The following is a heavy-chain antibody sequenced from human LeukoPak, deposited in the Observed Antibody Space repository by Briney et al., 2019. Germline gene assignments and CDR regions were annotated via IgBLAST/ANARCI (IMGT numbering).Heavy chain of an antibody. CDR1: GFTFSSYG. J-gene: IGHJ6*04. V-gene: IGHV3-33*08. D-gene: IGHD3-16*01. CDR3: AKGGHLDV. CDR2: IWYGGSNK. Sequence: GGSLRLSCAASGFTFSSYGMHWVRQAPGKGLEWVAVIWYGGSNKYYADSVKGRFTISRDNSKNSLYLQMNSLRAEDTAVYYCAKGGHLDVWGKGTTVTVSS.